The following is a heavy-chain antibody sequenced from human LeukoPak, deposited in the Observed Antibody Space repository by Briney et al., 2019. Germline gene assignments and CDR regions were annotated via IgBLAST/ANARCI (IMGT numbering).Heavy chain of an antibody. CDR1: GYTFTSYY. CDR3: ARAPDIVVVPAAITIVATAWLLDY. CDR2: INPSGGST. V-gene: IGHV1-46*01. Sequence: GASVTVSCKASGYTFTSYYMHWVRQAPGQGLEWMGMINPSGGSTSYAQKFQGRVTMTRDTSTSTVYMELSSLRSEDTAVYYCARAPDIVVVPAAITIVATAWLLDYWGQGTLVTVSS. D-gene: IGHD2-2*02. J-gene: IGHJ4*02.